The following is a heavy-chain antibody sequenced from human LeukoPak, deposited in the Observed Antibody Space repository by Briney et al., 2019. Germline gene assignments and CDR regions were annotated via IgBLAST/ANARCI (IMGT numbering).Heavy chain of an antibody. D-gene: IGHD3-3*01. CDR1: GGSISSYY. CDR3: ARGPDFWYPYDY. J-gene: IGHJ4*02. V-gene: IGHV4-59*01. CDR2: IYYSGNT. Sequence: SETLSLTCTVSGGSISSYYWSWIRQPPGKGLEWIGYIYYSGNTNYNPSLKSRVTISVDTSKNQFSLKLSSVTAADTAVYYCARGPDFWYPYDYWGQGTLVTVSS.